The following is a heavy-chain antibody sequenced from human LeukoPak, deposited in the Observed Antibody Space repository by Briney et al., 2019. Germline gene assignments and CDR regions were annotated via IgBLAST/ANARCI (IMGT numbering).Heavy chain of an antibody. CDR1: GFIFSSYA. V-gene: IGHV3-64D*06. Sequence: GGSLRLSCSASGFIFSSYAMYWVRQAPGKGLEYVSAISNNGGTTYYADSVEGRFTISRDNSKNTLYLQMSSLRPEDTAVYYCVRSSGSMDVWGQGTTVTVSS. CDR3: VRSSGSMDV. CDR2: ISNNGGTT. J-gene: IGHJ6*02. D-gene: IGHD3-10*01.